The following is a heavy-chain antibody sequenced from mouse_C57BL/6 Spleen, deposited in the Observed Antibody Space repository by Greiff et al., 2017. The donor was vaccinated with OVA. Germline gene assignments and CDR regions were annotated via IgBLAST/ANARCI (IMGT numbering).Heavy chain of an antibody. CDR3: ARHYYGSSYFDY. J-gene: IGHJ2*01. CDR1: GYTFTSYG. Sequence: VQLQQSGAGLARPGASVKLSCKASGYTFTSYGISWVKQRTGQGLEWIGEIYPRSGNTYYNEKFKGKATLTADKSSSTAYMELRSLTSEDSAVYFCARHYYGSSYFDYWGQGTTLTVSS. V-gene: IGHV1-81*01. D-gene: IGHD1-1*01. CDR2: IYPRSGNT.